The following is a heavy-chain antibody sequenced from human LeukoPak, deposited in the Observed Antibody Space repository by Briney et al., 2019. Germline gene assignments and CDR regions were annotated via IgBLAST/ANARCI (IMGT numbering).Heavy chain of an antibody. Sequence: SQTLSLTCAVSGGSISSGGYSWSWIRQPPGKGLEWIGYIYHSGSTYYNPSLKSRVTISVDRSKNQFSLKLSSVTAADTAVYYCARDMGIAAAGDHWYFDLWGRGTLVTVSS. J-gene: IGHJ2*01. CDR2: IYHSGST. CDR3: ARDMGIAAAGDHWYFDL. D-gene: IGHD6-13*01. CDR1: GGSISSGGYS. V-gene: IGHV4-30-2*01.